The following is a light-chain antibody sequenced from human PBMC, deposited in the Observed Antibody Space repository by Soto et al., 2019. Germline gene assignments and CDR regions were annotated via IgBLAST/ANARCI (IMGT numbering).Light chain of an antibody. CDR1: SGHSSYD. CDR3: QTWGTGIVI. J-gene: IGLJ2*01. V-gene: IGLV4-69*01. Sequence: QAVLTQSPSASASLGASVKLTCTLSSGHSSYDIAWHQQQPEKGPRYLMKISSGRSHTTGDGIPDRCSGSSSGAERYLTISRLQSEDEADYYCQTWGTGIVIFGGGTKVTVL. CDR2: ISSGRSH.